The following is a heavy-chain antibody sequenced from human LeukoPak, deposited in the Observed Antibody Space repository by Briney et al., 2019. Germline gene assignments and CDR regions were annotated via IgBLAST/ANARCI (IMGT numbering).Heavy chain of an antibody. CDR1: GASISTGSHY. J-gene: IGHJ4*02. CDR2: TYNSGSA. CDR3: ARRPRGYSYGLLGYYFDY. D-gene: IGHD5-18*01. Sequence: SETLSHTCSVSGASISTGSHYWGWIRQTPGKGLEWIGSTYNSGSAYYNPSLKSRLTISVDTSKNQFSLNLSSVTAADTAVYYCARRPRGYSYGLLGYYFDYWGQGTLVTVSS. V-gene: IGHV4-39*01.